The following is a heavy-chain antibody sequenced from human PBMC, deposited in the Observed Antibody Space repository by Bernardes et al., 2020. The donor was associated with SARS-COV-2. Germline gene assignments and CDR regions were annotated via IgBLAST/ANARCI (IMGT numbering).Heavy chain of an antibody. V-gene: IGHV3-23*01. CDR2: ITSGGGT. CDR3: AKEVDTAMVGLFDY. Sequence: GGSLRLSCAASGFTFSNYAMSWVRQAPGKGLEWVSAITSGGGTHYADSVKGRFTISRDNSKNTLYLQMNSLRAEDTAVYYCAKEVDTAMVGLFDYWGQGTLVTVSS. D-gene: IGHD5-18*01. J-gene: IGHJ4*02. CDR1: GFTFSNYA.